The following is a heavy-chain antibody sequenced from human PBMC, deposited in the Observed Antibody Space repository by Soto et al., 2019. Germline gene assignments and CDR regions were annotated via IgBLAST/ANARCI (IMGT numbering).Heavy chain of an antibody. V-gene: IGHV3-7*03. CDR1: GFTFSSYW. CDR2: IKQDGSEK. Sequence: EVQLVESGGDLVQPGGSLRLSCAASGFTFSSYWMSWVRQAPGKGLEWVAIIKQDGSEKYYVDSVKGRFTISRDNAKNSLYLQMNGLRLEDTAVYYCATTVPRPCVGATFDPWGQGTLVTVSS. J-gene: IGHJ5*02. CDR3: ATTVPRPCVGATFDP. D-gene: IGHD4-17*01.